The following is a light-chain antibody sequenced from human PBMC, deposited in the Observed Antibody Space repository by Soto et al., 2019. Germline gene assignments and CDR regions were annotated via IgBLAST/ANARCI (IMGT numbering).Light chain of an antibody. CDR3: QSYDSSNHVV. V-gene: IGLV6-57*04. J-gene: IGLJ2*01. CDR2: EDN. Sequence: FMLTQPHSVSESPGKTVAISCTRSSGSIASNYVHWYQQRPGSAPTTVIYEDNQRPSGVPDRFSGSIDSSSNSASLTLSGLKTEDEADYYCQSYDSSNHVVFGGGTKLTVL. CDR1: SGSIASNY.